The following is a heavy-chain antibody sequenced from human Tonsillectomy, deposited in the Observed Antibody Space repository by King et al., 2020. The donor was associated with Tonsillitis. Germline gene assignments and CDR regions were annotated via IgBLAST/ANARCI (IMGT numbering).Heavy chain of an antibody. D-gene: IGHD5-12*01. Sequence: VQLVESGGGLVKPGGSLRLSCAVSGFTFSDCSMNWVRQAPGKGLEWVSSISSSSSHIYYADSVKGRFTISRDNAKNSLYLQMKSLRGEDTAVYYCSRDHGDVVGSGYARPFLGYYMDVWGKGTTVTVSS. CDR3: SRDHGDVVGSGYARPFLGYYMDV. V-gene: IGHV3-21*01. CDR1: GFTFSDCS. J-gene: IGHJ6*03. CDR2: ISSSSSHI.